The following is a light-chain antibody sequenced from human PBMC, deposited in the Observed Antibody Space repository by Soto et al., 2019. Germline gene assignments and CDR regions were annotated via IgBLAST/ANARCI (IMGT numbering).Light chain of an antibody. CDR3: TSYAGSNIWV. CDR1: SSDVGGYNY. V-gene: IGLV2-8*01. CDR2: EVS. Sequence: QSALTQPPSASGSPGQSVIISCTGTSSDVGGYNYVSWYQQYPGKAPKLMIYEVSKRPSGVPDRFSGSKSGKTASLTVSGLQPEDEADYYCTSYAGSNIWVFGGGTKLTVL. J-gene: IGLJ3*02.